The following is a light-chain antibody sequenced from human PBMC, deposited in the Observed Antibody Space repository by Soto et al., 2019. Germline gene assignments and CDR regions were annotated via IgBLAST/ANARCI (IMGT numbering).Light chain of an antibody. CDR1: RSVSSSS. Sequence: EIVLTQSPGTLSLSPGERATLPSRASRSVSSSSLAWYQQKPGQAPRLLIYGASSRATGIPDRFSGSGSGTDFTLTISRLEPEDFAVYYCQQYGSSPKTFGQGTKVEIK. J-gene: IGKJ1*01. V-gene: IGKV3-20*01. CDR3: QQYGSSPKT. CDR2: GAS.